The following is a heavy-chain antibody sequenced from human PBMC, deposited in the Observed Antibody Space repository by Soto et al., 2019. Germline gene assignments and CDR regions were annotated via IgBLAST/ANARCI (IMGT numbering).Heavy chain of an antibody. CDR2: FDPEDGET. V-gene: IGHV1-24*01. D-gene: IGHD6-13*01. Sequence: ASVHVTCKVSGYTITELSMHCERQAPGKGLEWMGGFDPEDGETIYAQKFQGRVTMTEDTSTDTAYMELSSLRSEDTSVYYCATTGGIAAAANFDYRGQGTPVTVSS. CDR1: GYTITELS. J-gene: IGHJ4*02. CDR3: ATTGGIAAAANFDY.